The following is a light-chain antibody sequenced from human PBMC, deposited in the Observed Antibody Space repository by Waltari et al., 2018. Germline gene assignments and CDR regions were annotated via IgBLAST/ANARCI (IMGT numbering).Light chain of an antibody. J-gene: IGLJ2*01. CDR1: SSDVGCYDF. V-gene: IGLV2-23*02. CDR3: SSYAGSGTVL. Sequence: QSTLTQPASVSGSPGQSITISCTGTSSDVGCYDFVSWYQQHPGKAPKLLIYEVTRWPSGVSNRFSGSKSGNTASLIISGLQAEDEADYYCSSYAGSGTVLFGGGTQVTVL. CDR2: EVT.